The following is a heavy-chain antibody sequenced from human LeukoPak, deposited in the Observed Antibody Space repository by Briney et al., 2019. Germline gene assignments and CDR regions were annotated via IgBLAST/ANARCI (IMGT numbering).Heavy chain of an antibody. CDR3: ARETYSIGWYVHY. CDR2: IYTSGST. Sequence: SETLSLTCTVSGGSLSSSYWSWIRQPAGKGLEWIGRIYTSGSTNYNPSLKSRVTMSVDTSKNQFSLRLTSVTAADTAVYYCARETYSIGWYVHYWGQGTLVTVSS. J-gene: IGHJ4*02. V-gene: IGHV4-4*07. D-gene: IGHD6-19*01. CDR1: GGSLSSSY.